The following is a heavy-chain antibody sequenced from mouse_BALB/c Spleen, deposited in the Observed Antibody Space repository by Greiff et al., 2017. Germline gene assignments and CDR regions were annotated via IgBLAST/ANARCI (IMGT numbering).Heavy chain of an antibody. CDR1: GYTFTSYW. Sequence: DLVKPGASVKLSCKASGYTFTSYWINWIKQRPGQGLEWIGRIAPGSGSTYYNEMFKGKATLTVDTSSSTAYIQLSSLSSEDSAVYFCARLVRQGFDYWGQGTTLTVSS. J-gene: IGHJ2*01. CDR2: IAPGSGST. D-gene: IGHD2-14*01. CDR3: ARLVRQGFDY. V-gene: IGHV1S41*01.